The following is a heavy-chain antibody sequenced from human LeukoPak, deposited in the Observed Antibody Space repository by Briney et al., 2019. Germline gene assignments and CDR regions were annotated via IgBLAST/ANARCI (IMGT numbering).Heavy chain of an antibody. CDR2: IYTSGST. Sequence: SQTLSLTCTVSGGSISSGSYDWSWIRQPAGKGLEWIGRIYTSGSTNYNPSLKSRVTISVDTSKNQFSLKLSSVTAADTAVYYCARDTVTDFNWFDPWGQGTLVTVSS. D-gene: IGHD4-17*01. V-gene: IGHV4-61*02. CDR1: GGSISSGSYD. J-gene: IGHJ5*02. CDR3: ARDTVTDFNWFDP.